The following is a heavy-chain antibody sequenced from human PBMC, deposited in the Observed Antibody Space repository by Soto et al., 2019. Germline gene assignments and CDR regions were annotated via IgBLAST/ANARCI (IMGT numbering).Heavy chain of an antibody. Sequence: SETLSLTSTVSGGSISSHYWSWIRQPPGKGLEWIGYIYYSGITSYNPSLKSRVTISVDTSKNHFSLRLSSVTAADTAVYYCARHTIAASLATNRLDPWGQGTLVTVSS. CDR3: ARHTIAASLATNRLDP. D-gene: IGHD6-6*01. CDR1: GGSISSHY. CDR2: IYYSGIT. V-gene: IGHV4-59*08. J-gene: IGHJ5*02.